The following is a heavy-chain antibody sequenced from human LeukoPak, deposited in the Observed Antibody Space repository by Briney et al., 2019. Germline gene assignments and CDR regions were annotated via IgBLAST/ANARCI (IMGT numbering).Heavy chain of an antibody. J-gene: IGHJ4*02. D-gene: IGHD3-10*02. Sequence: GGSLRLSCAASGSTFNTYGMNWVRQAPGKGLEWLSYIGPGPSHTYYADSVRGRFVISRDDAKSSLYLQMSSLRAEDTAVYYCARDYVTMAPDYGGLGTLVTVSS. V-gene: IGHV3-21*01. CDR1: GSTFNTYG. CDR2: IGPGPSHT. CDR3: ARDYVTMAPDY.